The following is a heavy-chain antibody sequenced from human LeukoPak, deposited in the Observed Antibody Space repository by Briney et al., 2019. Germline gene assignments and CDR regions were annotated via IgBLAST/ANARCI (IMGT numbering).Heavy chain of an antibody. CDR1: GFTFSSYA. CDR2: ISYDGSNK. Sequence: GGSLRLSCAASGFTFSSYAMSWVRQAPGKGLEWVAVISYDGSNKYYADSVKGRFTISRDNAKNSLYLQMNSLRAEDTAVYYCARGFRGWYAEGFDYWGQGTLVTVSS. D-gene: IGHD6-19*01. V-gene: IGHV3-30*04. J-gene: IGHJ4*02. CDR3: ARGFRGWYAEGFDY.